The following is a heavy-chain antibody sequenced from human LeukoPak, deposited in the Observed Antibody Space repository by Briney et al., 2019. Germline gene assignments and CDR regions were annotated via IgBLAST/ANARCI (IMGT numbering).Heavy chain of an antibody. V-gene: IGHV5-51*01. CDR1: GYSFTNYW. CDR2: IYPGDSDT. Sequence: GESLKISGKGSGYSFTNYWIGWVRQMPGKDLEWMGIIYPGDSDTRYSPSLQGQLTISADKSISTAYLQWSSLKASDTAMYYCARSWVAGYGTVLDYWGQGTLVTVSS. CDR3: ARSWVAGYGTVLDY. D-gene: IGHD6-19*01. J-gene: IGHJ4*02.